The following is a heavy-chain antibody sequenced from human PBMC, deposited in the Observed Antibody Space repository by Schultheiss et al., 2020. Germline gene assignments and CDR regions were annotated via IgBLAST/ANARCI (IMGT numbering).Heavy chain of an antibody. V-gene: IGHV1-69*13. CDR3: ARDKGPRWSKPGSHAFDI. CDR1: GYTFTSYD. D-gene: IGHD4-23*01. Sequence: SVKVSCKASGYTFTSYDINWVRQATGQGLEWMGGIIPIFGTANYAQKFQGRVTITADESTSTAYMELSSLRSEDTAVYYCARDKGPRWSKPGSHAFDIWGQGTMVTVSS. J-gene: IGHJ3*02. CDR2: IIPIFGTA.